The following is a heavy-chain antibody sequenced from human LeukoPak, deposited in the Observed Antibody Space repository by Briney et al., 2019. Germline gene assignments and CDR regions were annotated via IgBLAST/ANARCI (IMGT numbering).Heavy chain of an antibody. Sequence: GGSLRLSCSASGFTFSSYIMHWARQAPGKGLEYVSAITSNGDTTYYADSVKGRVTISRDNSKNTLYLQMSSLRAEDTAVYYCVKDDSYYYDSSGRDSCGQGTLVTVSS. V-gene: IGHV3-64D*09. CDR2: ITSNGDTT. CDR1: GFTFSSYI. CDR3: VKDDSYYYDSSGRDS. D-gene: IGHD3-22*01. J-gene: IGHJ4*02.